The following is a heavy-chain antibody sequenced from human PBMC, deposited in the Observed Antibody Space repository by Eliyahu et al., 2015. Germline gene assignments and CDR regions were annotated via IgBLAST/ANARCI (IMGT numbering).Heavy chain of an antibody. CDR1: GGSFNGGEW. CDR2: IHESGST. J-gene: IGHJ1*01. CDR3: ARCGPRYHDTKSALDK. Sequence: QVQLHESGPGLVKPSGTLSLTCGVSGGSFNGGEWWTWVRQSPGKGLEWIGEIHESGSTNYNPSLKNRLTISIDRSKHQFSLRLTSMTAADTAVYYCARCGPRYHDTKSALDKWGQGALVSVSS. V-gene: IGHV4-4*02. D-gene: IGHD3-16*01.